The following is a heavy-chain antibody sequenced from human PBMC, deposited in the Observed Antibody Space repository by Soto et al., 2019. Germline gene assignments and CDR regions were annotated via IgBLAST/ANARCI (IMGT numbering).Heavy chain of an antibody. CDR3: ARGTSHSDY. D-gene: IGHD2-2*01. CDR2: ISYDGSNK. J-gene: IGHJ4*02. CDR1: GFTFSRYA. V-gene: IGHV3-30-3*01. Sequence: QVQLVESGGGVVQPGRSLRLSCAASGFTFSRYAMNWVRQAPGKGLEWVAVISYDGSNKYYAESVKGRFTISRDNSKNTLYVQMNSLRPEDTAVYYGARGTSHSDYWGQGTLVTVSS.